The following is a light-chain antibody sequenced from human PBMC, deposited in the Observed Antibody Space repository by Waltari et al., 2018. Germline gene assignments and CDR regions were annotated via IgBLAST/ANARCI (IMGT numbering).Light chain of an antibody. J-gene: IGKJ3*01. Sequence: DIQMTQSPSSLSASIGDRVTITCRASQTISSFLNWYQQKPGKAPKLLIYGASSLQSGVPSRFTGSGSGADFTLTISSLRPEDFATYYCQQSYNTPFTFGPGTKVDIK. V-gene: IGKV1-39*01. CDR3: QQSYNTPFT. CDR1: QTISSF. CDR2: GAS.